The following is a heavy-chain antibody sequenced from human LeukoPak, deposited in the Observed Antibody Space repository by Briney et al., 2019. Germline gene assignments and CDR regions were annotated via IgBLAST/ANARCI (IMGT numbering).Heavy chain of an antibody. CDR1: GYTFTSYY. CDR2: INPSGGTT. V-gene: IGHV1-46*01. D-gene: IGHD5-24*01. J-gene: IGHJ4*02. Sequence: ASVKVSCKASGYTFTSYYMHWVRQAPGQGLEWMGIINPSGGTTSPAQKFQGRVTMTRETSTSTVYMELSSLRSEDTAVYYCATDLLEMATIDTYYFDYWGQGTLVTVSS. CDR3: ATDLLEMATIDTYYFDY.